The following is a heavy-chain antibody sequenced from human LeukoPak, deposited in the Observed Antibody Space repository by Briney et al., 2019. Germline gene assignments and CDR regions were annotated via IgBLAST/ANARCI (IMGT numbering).Heavy chain of an antibody. CDR3: AKARVGYSYAYSWDY. CDR2: ISYDGSNK. D-gene: IGHD5-18*01. J-gene: IGHJ4*02. CDR1: GFTFSSYG. Sequence: GRSLRLSCAASGFTFSSYGMHWVRQAPGKGLEWVAVISYDGSNKYYADSVKGRFTISRDNSKNTLYLQMNSLRAEDTAVYYCAKARVGYSYAYSWDYWGQGTLVTVSS. V-gene: IGHV3-30*18.